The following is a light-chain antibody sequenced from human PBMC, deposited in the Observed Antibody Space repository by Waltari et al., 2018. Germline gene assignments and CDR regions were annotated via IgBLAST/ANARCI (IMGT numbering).Light chain of an antibody. CDR1: NIEAKS. J-gene: IGLJ2*01. Sequence: SYVLTQPHSVSVAPGQTARITCGGDNIEAKSVHWYQQKPGQAPVLVVCDDSDRPSGIRERFSGANSGNTATLTISRVEGGDEADYFCQVWDSSGDLLVIFGGGTKLTVL. CDR3: QVWDSSGDLLVI. V-gene: IGLV3-21*02. CDR2: DDS.